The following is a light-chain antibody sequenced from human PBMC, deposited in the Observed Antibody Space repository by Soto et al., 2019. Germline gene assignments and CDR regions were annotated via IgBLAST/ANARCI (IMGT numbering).Light chain of an antibody. CDR1: SGHSTYV. Sequence: QLVLTQSPSASASLGASVKLTCTLSSGHSTYVIAWHQQQPEKGPRYLMTINGDGSHNKGDGIPDRFSGSSSGAERYLTISSLQSEDEADYYCQTWGTGMVFGGGTQLTVL. J-gene: IGLJ2*01. V-gene: IGLV4-69*01. CDR2: INGDGSH. CDR3: QTWGTGMV.